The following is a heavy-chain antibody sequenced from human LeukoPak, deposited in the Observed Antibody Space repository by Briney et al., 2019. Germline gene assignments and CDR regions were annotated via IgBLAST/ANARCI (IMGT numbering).Heavy chain of an antibody. Sequence: ASVKVSCKASGYTFTTYYIHWVRQAPGQGLEWMGIIDPTGGSTNYAQKFQGRVTMTRDTSTSTVYMELSSLRSDDTAVYYCARDDPDLRSWEFDYWGQGTLVTVSS. J-gene: IGHJ4*02. V-gene: IGHV1-46*01. D-gene: IGHD6-13*01. CDR2: IDPTGGST. CDR3: ARDDPDLRSWEFDY. CDR1: GYTFTTYY.